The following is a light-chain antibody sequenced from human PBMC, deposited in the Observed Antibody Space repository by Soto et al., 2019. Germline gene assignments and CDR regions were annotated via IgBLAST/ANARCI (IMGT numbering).Light chain of an antibody. CDR2: AAS. J-gene: IGKJ3*01. V-gene: IGKV1-39*01. CDR3: QQSYSTPR. CDR1: QSISSY. Sequence: DIQMTQSPSSLSASVGDRVTITCRASQSISSYLNWYQQKPGKAPKLLIYAASSLQSGVPSRFSGSGSGTDFTLTISSLQPEDFATYYCQQSYSTPRFGPGTKVD.